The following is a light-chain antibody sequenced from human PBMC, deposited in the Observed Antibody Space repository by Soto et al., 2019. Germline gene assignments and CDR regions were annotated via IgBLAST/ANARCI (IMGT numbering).Light chain of an antibody. V-gene: IGKV3-15*01. CDR1: QSVSSN. CDR3: QQYNNWPIT. CDR2: GAS. J-gene: IGKJ5*01. Sequence: MTQSPSTLSASEGDRATLSCRASQSVSSNLAWYQQKPGQAPRLLIYGASTRATGIPARFSGSGSGTEFTLTISSLQSEDFAVYYCQQYNNWPITFGQGTRLEIK.